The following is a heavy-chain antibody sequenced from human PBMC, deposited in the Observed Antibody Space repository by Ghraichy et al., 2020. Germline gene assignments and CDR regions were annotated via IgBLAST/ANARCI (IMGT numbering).Heavy chain of an antibody. CDR3: EREIDQLRYFDS. CDR2: IFHSGST. CDR1: GASIISNNW. V-gene: IGHV4-4*02. D-gene: IGHD2-2*01. J-gene: IGHJ4*02. Sequence: SETLSLTCAVSGASIISNNWWCWIRLPPGKGLEWIGEIFHSGSTNYNPSLTSRITISLDKSKNQFSLKMTSVTAADTAVYYCEREIDQLRYFDSWGQGTLVTVSS.